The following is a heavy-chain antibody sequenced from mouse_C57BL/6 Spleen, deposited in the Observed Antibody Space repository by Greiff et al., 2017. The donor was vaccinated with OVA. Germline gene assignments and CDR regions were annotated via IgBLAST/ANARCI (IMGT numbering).Heavy chain of an antibody. Sequence: EVHLVESGGGLVKPGGSLKLSCAASGFTFSSYAMSWVRQTPEKRLEWVATISDGGSYTYYPDNVKGRFTISRDNAKNNLYLQMSHLKSEDTAMYYCARESSGFLFAYWGQGTLVTVSA. CDR1: GFTFSSYA. D-gene: IGHD3-2*02. V-gene: IGHV5-4*01. CDR2: ISDGGSYT. J-gene: IGHJ3*01. CDR3: ARESSGFLFAY.